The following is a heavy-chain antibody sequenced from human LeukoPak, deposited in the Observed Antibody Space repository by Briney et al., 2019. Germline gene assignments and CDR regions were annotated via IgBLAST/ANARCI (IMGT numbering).Heavy chain of an antibody. CDR1: GGTFSSYA. CDR3: ARNSGYDLDNWFDP. D-gene: IGHD5-12*01. J-gene: IGHJ5*02. CDR2: ISAYNGNT. V-gene: IGHV1-18*01. Sequence: VASVKVSCKASGGTFSSYAISWVRQAPGQGLEWMGWISAYNGNTNYAQKLQDRVTMTTDTSTSTAYMELGSLRSDDTAVYYCARNSGYDLDNWFDPWGQGTLVTVSS.